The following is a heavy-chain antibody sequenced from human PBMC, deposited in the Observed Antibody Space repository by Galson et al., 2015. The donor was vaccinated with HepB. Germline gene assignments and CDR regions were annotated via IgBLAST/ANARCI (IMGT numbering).Heavy chain of an antibody. CDR2: INSDGSST. J-gene: IGHJ4*02. CDR3: AREGYITMVRGAIYFDY. Sequence: SLRLSCAASGFTFSSYWMHWVRQAPGKGLGWVSRINSDGSSTSYADSVKGRFTISRDNAKNTLYLQMNSLRAEDTAVYYCAREGYITMVRGAIYFDYWGQGTLVTVSS. D-gene: IGHD3-10*01. CDR1: GFTFSSYW. V-gene: IGHV3-74*01.